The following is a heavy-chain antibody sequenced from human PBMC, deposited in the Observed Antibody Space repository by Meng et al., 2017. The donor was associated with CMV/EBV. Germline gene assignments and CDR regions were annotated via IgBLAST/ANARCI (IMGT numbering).Heavy chain of an antibody. CDR2: ISSSSSYI. CDR3: ARDRSSVDFWSGYYAYYYGMDV. Sequence: GGSLRLSCAASGFTFSSYGMHWVRQAPGKGLEWVSSISSSSSYIYYADSVKGRFTISRDNAKNSLYLQMNSLRTEDTAVYYCARDRSSVDFWSGYYAYYYGMDVWGQGTTVTVSS. D-gene: IGHD3-3*01. CDR1: GFTFSSYG. V-gene: IGHV3-21*01. J-gene: IGHJ6*02.